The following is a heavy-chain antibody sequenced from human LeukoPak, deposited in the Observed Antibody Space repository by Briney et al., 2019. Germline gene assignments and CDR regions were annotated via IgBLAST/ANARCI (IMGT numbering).Heavy chain of an antibody. V-gene: IGHV4-39*07. D-gene: IGHD5-18*01. CDR2: IYYSGST. CDR1: GGSISSSSYY. J-gene: IGHJ4*02. CDR3: ARSALGYSYGTPIRGPFDY. Sequence: SETLSLTCTVSGGSISSSSYYWGWIRQPPGKGLEWIGSIYYSGSTYYNPSLKSRVTISVDTSKNQFSLRLSSVTAADTAVYYCARSALGYSYGTPIRGPFDYWGQGTLVTVSS.